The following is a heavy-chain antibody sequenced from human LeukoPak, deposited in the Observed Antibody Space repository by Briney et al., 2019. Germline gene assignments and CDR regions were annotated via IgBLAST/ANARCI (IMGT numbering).Heavy chain of an antibody. CDR2: IYYSGST. CDR1: GGSISSYY. V-gene: IGHV4-59*01. Sequence: SETLSLTCTVSGGSISSYYWSWIRQPPGKGLEWIGYIYYSGSTNYNPSLKSRATISVDTSKNQFSLKLSSVTAADTAVYYCASYYYDSSGYSAFDYWGQGTLVTVSS. D-gene: IGHD3-22*01. CDR3: ASYYYDSSGYSAFDY. J-gene: IGHJ4*02.